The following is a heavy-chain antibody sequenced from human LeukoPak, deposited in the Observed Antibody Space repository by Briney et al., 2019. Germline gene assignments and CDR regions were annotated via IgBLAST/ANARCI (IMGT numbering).Heavy chain of an antibody. CDR1: GGSISSYY. D-gene: IGHD3-22*01. J-gene: IGHJ3*02. CDR3: ARHFHLTYYYDSSGYPAFDI. V-gene: IGHV4-59*08. CDR2: IYYSGST. Sequence: PSETLSLTCTVSGGSISSYYWSWIRQPPGKGLEWIGYIYYSGSTNYNPSLKSRVTISVDTSKNQFSLKLSSVTAADTAAYYCARHFHLTYYYDSSGYPAFDIWGQGTMVTVSS.